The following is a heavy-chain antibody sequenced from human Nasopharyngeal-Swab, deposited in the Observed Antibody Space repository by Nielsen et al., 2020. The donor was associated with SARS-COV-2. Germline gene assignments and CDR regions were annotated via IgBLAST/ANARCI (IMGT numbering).Heavy chain of an antibody. CDR3: ARHDAITKVWGVDY. V-gene: IGHV3-21*01. J-gene: IGHJ4*02. CDR2: ISSSSSYI. D-gene: IGHD3-10*01. Sequence: GGSLRLSCAASGFTFSSYSMNWVRQAPGKGLEWVSSISSSSSYIYYADSMKGRFTISRDNAKNSLYLQMSSLRAEDTAVYYCARHDAITKVWGVDYWGQGTLVTVSS. CDR1: GFTFSSYS.